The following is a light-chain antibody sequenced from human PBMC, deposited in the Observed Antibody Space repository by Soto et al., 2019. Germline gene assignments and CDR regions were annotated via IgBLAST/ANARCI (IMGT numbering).Light chain of an antibody. J-gene: IGLJ1*01. CDR2: GNS. CDR1: SSNIGAGYD. Sequence: QSVLTQPPSVSGAPGQRVTISCTGSSSNIGAGYDVHWYQQLPGTAPKLLIYGNSNRPSGVPDRFSVSKSGTSASLAITGLQAEDEADYYCQSYDSSLSGDVFGTGTQLTVL. V-gene: IGLV1-40*01. CDR3: QSYDSSLSGDV.